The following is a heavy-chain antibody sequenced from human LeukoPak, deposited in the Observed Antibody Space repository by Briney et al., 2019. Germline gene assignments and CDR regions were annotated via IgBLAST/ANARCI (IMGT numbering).Heavy chain of an antibody. J-gene: IGHJ3*02. V-gene: IGHV1-2*04. CDR3: ARVPHIVVVPAATDAFDI. Sequence: ASVKVSCKASGYTFTGYYMHWVRQAPGQGLEWMGWINPNSGGTNYAQKFQGWVTMTRDTSISTAYMELSRLRSDDTAVYYCARVPHIVVVPAATDAFDIWGQGTMVTVSS. CDR2: INPNSGGT. D-gene: IGHD2-2*01. CDR1: GYTFTGYY.